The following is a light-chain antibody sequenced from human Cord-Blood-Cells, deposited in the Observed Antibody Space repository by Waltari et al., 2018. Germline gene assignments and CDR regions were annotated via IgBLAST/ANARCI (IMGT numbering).Light chain of an antibody. CDR3: QQRSNWPPLT. CDR2: DAS. CDR1: QSVSSY. Sequence: EIVLTQSPATLSLSPGERATLSCRASQSVSSYLAWYQQKPGQAPRLLIYDASNRATGIPARFSSSGSATDVTLTISSLEADEFAVYYCQQRSNWPPLTFGGGTKVEIK. J-gene: IGKJ4*01. V-gene: IGKV3-11*01.